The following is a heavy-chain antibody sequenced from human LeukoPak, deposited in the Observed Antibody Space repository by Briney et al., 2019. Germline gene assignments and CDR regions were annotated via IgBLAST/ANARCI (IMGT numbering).Heavy chain of an antibody. V-gene: IGHV3-7*01. D-gene: IGHD1-26*01. CDR2: IKQDGSEK. J-gene: IGHJ4*02. Sequence: GGSLRLSCAASGFTFSSYWMSWVRQAPGKGLEWVANIKQDGSEKYYVDSVKGRFTISRDNAKNSLYLQMNSLRAEDTAVYYCARVDAWELLGCFDYWGQGTLVTVSS. CDR1: GFTFSSYW. CDR3: ARVDAWELLGCFDY.